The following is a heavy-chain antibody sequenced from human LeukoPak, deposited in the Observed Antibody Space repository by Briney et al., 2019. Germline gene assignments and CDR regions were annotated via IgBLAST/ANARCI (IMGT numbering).Heavy chain of an antibody. CDR1: GGSFSGYY. J-gene: IGHJ4*02. CDR3: AREPGELRVHDY. D-gene: IGHD1-7*01. V-gene: IGHV4-34*01. Sequence: SETLSLTCAVYGGSFSGYYWSWIRQPPGKGLEWIGEITHSGSTTYNPSLKSRVTISVDTSKNQFSLKLSSVTAADTAVYYCAREPGELRVHDYWGQGTLVTVSS. CDR2: ITHSGST.